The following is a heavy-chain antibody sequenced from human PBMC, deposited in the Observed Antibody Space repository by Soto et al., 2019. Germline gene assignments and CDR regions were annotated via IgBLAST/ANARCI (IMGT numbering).Heavy chain of an antibody. CDR2: TRNKAKSYTL. CDR1: GFTFSDHY. J-gene: IGHJ6*02. Sequence: PGGSLRLSCAASGFTFSDHYMDWVRQAPGKGLEWVGRTRNKAKSYTLEYAASVKGRFTISRDDSKNSLYLQMNSLKTEDTAVYYCARGATVATNYYYGLDVWGQGTTVTVSS. V-gene: IGHV3-72*01. D-gene: IGHD1-26*01. CDR3: ARGATVATNYYYGLDV.